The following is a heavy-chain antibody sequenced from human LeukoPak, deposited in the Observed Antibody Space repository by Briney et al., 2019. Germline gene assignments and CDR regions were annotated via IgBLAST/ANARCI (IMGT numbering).Heavy chain of an antibody. J-gene: IGHJ4*02. V-gene: IGHV4-39*01. Sequence: SETLSLTCTVSGGSISSSSYYWGWIRQPPGKGLEWIGSIYYSGSTYYNPSLKSRVTISVDTSKNQFSLKLSSVTAADTAVYYCAITPQRYCSSTSCRGADYWGQGTLATVSS. D-gene: IGHD2-2*01. CDR2: IYYSGST. CDR3: AITPQRYCSSTSCRGADY. CDR1: GGSISSSSYY.